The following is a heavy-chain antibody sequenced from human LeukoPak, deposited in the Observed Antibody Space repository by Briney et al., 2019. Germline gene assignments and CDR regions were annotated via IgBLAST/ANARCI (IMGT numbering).Heavy chain of an antibody. Sequence: GALMLSCSVSGFNLSDLHMDWLRPAPGKRLDWVGRSPSRGKPNSGSLGFAVCVEGKFTMSRDDSKNFLYLQMNSLKTEDTAVYYCVSVITTVSGWYHFDYWGQGALVTVSS. CDR3: VSVITTVSGWYHFDY. J-gene: IGHJ4*02. CDR1: GFNLSDLH. D-gene: IGHD3-10*01. V-gene: IGHV3-72*01. CDR2: SRGKPNSGSL.